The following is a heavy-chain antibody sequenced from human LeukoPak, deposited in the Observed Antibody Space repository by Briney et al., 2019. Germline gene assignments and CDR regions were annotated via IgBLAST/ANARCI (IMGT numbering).Heavy chain of an antibody. Sequence: PSGTLSLTCTVSGGSISSSSYYWGRIRQPPGKGLEWIGTIYYSGSTYYNPSLKSRVTISVDTSKNQFSLKLSSVTAADTAVYYCARQGSGNYLSPVNYWGQGTRGTGSS. CDR2: IYYSGST. J-gene: IGHJ4*02. D-gene: IGHD1-26*01. CDR1: GGSISSSSYY. CDR3: ARQGSGNYLSPVNY. V-gene: IGHV4-39*01.